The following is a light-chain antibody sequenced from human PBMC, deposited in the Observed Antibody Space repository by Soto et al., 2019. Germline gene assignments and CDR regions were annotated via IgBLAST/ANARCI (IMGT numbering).Light chain of an antibody. CDR2: DDD. V-gene: IGLV1-51*01. CDR1: SSNIGVNS. J-gene: IGLJ1*01. Sequence: QSVLTQPPSVSAAPGQKVTISCPGSSSNIGVNSVSWYQQVPGTAPKLLIYDDDKRPSGIPDRFSGSKSGTSATLGITGFRTGDEADYCCGSWDSSLSAYVFGTGTKVTVL. CDR3: GSWDSSLSAYV.